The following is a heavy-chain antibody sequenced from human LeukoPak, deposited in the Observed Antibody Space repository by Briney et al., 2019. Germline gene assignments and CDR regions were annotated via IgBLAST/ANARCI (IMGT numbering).Heavy chain of an antibody. D-gene: IGHD4-23*01. Sequence: GGSLRLSCAASEITFSGYFMGWIRQAPGKGLEWVSYISGSGATYYADSVKGRFTISSDNAKNSLYLQMNSLRGEDAAVYYCARDPGHNGGNSGAFDYWGQGTLVTVSS. J-gene: IGHJ4*02. CDR1: EITFSGYF. CDR3: ARDPGHNGGNSGAFDY. V-gene: IGHV3-11*01. CDR2: ISGSGAT.